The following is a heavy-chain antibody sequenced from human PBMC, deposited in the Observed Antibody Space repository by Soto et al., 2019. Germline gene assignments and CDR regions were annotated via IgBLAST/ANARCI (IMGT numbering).Heavy chain of an antibody. CDR1: GFTFSDYS. J-gene: IGHJ4*02. CDR3: ARDRMRWTEILTGYLGYCED. Sequence: EEQLVESGGGLVQWGGSLRLSCAASGFTFSDYSMNWVRQAPGKGLEWVSYISSGGSTIYYADSVKGRFTISRDNVKNSLYLQMDSLRDEDTAVYYCARDRMRWTEILTGYLGYCEDWGQGTQVTVSS. CDR2: ISSGGSTI. D-gene: IGHD3-9*01. V-gene: IGHV3-48*02.